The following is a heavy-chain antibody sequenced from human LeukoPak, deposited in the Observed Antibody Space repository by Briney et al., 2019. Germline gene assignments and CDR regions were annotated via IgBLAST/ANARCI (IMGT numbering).Heavy chain of an antibody. CDR2: SRNKSDSYTT. V-gene: IGHV3-72*01. CDR3: TRHFFSE. J-gene: IGHJ4*02. CDR1: GFTISDHY. Sequence: PGGSLRRSCAASGFTISDHYMDWVRQAPGKGLEWFGRSRNKSDSYTTYYAPSVKGRFTISRDDSKNSLYLQMNSLKAEDTAVYYCTRHFFSEWGQGTLVTVSS. D-gene: IGHD3-3*02.